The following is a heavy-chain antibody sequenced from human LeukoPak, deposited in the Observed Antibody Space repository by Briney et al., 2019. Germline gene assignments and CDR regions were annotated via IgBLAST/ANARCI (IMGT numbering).Heavy chain of an antibody. Sequence: ASVKVSCKASGYTFTGYYMHWVRQAPGQGLEWMGWINPNSGGTNYAQKFQGWVTMTRDTSVSTAYMELGRLRSDDTAVYYCARGRGRGSEDDYWGQGTLVTVSS. CDR3: ARGRGRGSEDDY. CDR1: GYTFTGYY. V-gene: IGHV1-2*04. CDR2: INPNSGGT. D-gene: IGHD2-15*01. J-gene: IGHJ4*02.